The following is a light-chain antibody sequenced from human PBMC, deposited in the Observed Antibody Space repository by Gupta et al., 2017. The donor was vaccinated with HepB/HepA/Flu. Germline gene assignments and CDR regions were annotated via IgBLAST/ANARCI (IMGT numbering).Light chain of an antibody. J-gene: IGKJ1*01. Sequence: EIVMTQSPATLSVSLGESATLSCRASQTVNTNLAWYQQKPGQAPRLLIFGASTRATGVPARFSGSGSGTDFTLTISSRQSEDFAVYYCQQYKNWPPWTFGQGTKVEIK. CDR1: QTVNTN. CDR2: GAS. CDR3: QQYKNWPPWT. V-gene: IGKV3-15*01.